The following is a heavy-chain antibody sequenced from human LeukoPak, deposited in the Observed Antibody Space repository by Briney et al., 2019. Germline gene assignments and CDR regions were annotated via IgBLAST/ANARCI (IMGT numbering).Heavy chain of an antibody. J-gene: IGHJ6*04. CDR2: ISSSGSTI. CDR3: AELGITMIGGV. D-gene: IGHD3-10*02. Sequence: KPGGSLRLSCAASGFSVTNAWMSWVRQAPGKGLEWVSYISSSGSTIYYADSVKGRFTISRDNAKNSLYLQMNSLRAEDTAVYYCAELGITMIGGVWGKGTTVTISS. V-gene: IGHV3-11*04. CDR1: GFSVTNAW.